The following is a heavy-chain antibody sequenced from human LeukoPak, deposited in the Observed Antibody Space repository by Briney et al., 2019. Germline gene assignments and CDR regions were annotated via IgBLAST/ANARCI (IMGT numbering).Heavy chain of an antibody. D-gene: IGHD6-13*01. CDR1: GFTFSSYW. CDR2: INSDGSST. Sequence: GGSLRLSCAASGFTFSSYWMHWVRQAPGKGLVWVSRINSDGSSTSYADSVKGRFTISRDNAKNTLYLQMNSLRVEDTAVYYCARGGPYSSSWYSLPRYYYYMDVWGKGTTVTVSS. V-gene: IGHV3-74*01. CDR3: ARGGPYSSSWYSLPRYYYYMDV. J-gene: IGHJ6*03.